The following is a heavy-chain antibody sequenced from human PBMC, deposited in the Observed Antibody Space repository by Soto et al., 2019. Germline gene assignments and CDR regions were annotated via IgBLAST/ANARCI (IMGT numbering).Heavy chain of an antibody. CDR3: AKERGIVVVVAADNWFDP. D-gene: IGHD2-15*01. CDR2: ISGSGGST. Sequence: GGSLRLSCAASGFTFSSYAMSWVRQAPGKGLEWVSAISGSGGSTYYADSVKGRFTISRENSKNTLYLQMNSLRAEDTAVYYCAKERGIVVVVAADNWFDPWGQGTLVTVSS. CDR1: GFTFSSYA. V-gene: IGHV3-23*01. J-gene: IGHJ5*02.